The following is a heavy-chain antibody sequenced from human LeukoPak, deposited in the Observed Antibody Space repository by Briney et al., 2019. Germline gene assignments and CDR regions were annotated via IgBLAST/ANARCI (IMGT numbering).Heavy chain of an antibody. J-gene: IGHJ4*02. CDR3: AREVMAVADFDY. V-gene: IGHV4-4*07. Sequence: TSETLSLTCTVSGGSISSYNWSWIRQPAGEGLEWIGRIYTSGSTNYDPSLKSRVTMSVDTSKNQFSLKLSSVTAADTAVYYCAREVMAVADFDYLGQGTLVTVSS. CDR1: GGSISSYN. D-gene: IGHD6-19*01. CDR2: IYTSGST.